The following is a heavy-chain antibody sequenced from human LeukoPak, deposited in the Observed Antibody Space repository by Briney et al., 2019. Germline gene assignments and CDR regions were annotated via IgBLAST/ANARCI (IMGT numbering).Heavy chain of an antibody. CDR1: GFTFSSYG. CDR3: AKAIVLSNFDY. CDR2: ISGSGGST. D-gene: IGHD4/OR15-4a*01. J-gene: IGHJ4*02. V-gene: IGHV3-23*01. Sequence: GGSLRLSCAASGFTFSSYGMSWVRQAPGKGLEWVSAISGSGGSTYYADSVKGRFTISRDNSKNTLYLQMNSLRAEDTAVHYCAKAIVLSNFDYWGQGTLVTVSS.